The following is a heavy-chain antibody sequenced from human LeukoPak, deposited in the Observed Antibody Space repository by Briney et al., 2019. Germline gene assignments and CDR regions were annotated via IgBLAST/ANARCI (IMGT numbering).Heavy chain of an antibody. J-gene: IGHJ5*02. CDR1: GFTFSSYG. Sequence: GGSLRLSCAASGFTFSSYGMHWVRQAPGKGLEWVAVIWYDGSNKYYADSVKGRFTISRDNAKNSLYLQMNSLRAEDTAVYYCARDAVYGSGSFKYNWFDPWGQGTLVTVSS. D-gene: IGHD3-10*01. V-gene: IGHV3-33*01. CDR2: IWYDGSNK. CDR3: ARDAVYGSGSFKYNWFDP.